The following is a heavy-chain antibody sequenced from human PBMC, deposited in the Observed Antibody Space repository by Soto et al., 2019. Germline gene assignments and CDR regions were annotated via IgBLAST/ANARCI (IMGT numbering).Heavy chain of an antibody. V-gene: IGHV1-69*13. CDR3: ARRRNGHNLLFDY. D-gene: IGHD2-8*01. CDR1: GGTFSSYA. CDR2: IIPIFGTA. J-gene: IGHJ4*02. Sequence: RASVKVSCMASGGTFSSYAISWVRQAPGQGLEWMGGIIPIFGTANYAQKFQGRVTITADESTSTAYMELSSLRSEDTAVYYCARRRNGHNLLFDYWGQGTLVTVSS.